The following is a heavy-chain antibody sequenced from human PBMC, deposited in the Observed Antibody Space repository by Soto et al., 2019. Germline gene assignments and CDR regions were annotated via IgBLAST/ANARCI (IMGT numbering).Heavy chain of an antibody. D-gene: IGHD3-9*01. J-gene: IGHJ5*02. CDR1: GRTFSSYA. V-gene: IGHV1-69*13. CDR2: IIPIFGTA. Sequence: SLNVSCTASGRTFSSYAISWVRQAPGQGLEWMGGIIPIFGTANYAQKFQGRVTITADESTSTAYMELSSLRSEDTAVYYCVRDQNYDILTGYLPNWFDPWGQGTLVTVSS. CDR3: VRDQNYDILTGYLPNWFDP.